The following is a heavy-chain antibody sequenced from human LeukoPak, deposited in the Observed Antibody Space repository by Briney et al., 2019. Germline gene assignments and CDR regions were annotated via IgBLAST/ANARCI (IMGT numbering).Heavy chain of an antibody. CDR2: ISGGGGST. CDR1: GFTFSTYA. J-gene: IGHJ4*02. Sequence: PGGSLRLSCAASGFTFSTYAMTWVRQAPGKGLEWVSAISGGGGSTYYADSVRGRFTISRDNSKNTLYLQMNSLRAEDTAVYYCAKLAWRGSGSYYELVDYWGQGTLVTVSS. V-gene: IGHV3-23*01. CDR3: AKLAWRGSGSYYELVDY. D-gene: IGHD3-10*01.